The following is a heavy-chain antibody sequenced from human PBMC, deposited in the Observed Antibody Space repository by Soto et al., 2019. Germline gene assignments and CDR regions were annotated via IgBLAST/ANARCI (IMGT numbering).Heavy chain of an antibody. CDR2: TTDDGGRT. J-gene: IGHJ4*02. CDR1: GFSFSSYA. D-gene: IGHD3-10*01. V-gene: IGHV3-23*01. Sequence: EVQLLESGGGLVEPGGSLRLSCTASGFSFSSYAMTWVRQAPGKGLEWVSSTTDDGGRTFYADSVKGRFTISRDNSNNRRYLQMNGLRAEDTALYYCAKGGGFGTGAYYNVAYWGQGTLVTVSS. CDR3: AKGGGFGTGAYYNVAY.